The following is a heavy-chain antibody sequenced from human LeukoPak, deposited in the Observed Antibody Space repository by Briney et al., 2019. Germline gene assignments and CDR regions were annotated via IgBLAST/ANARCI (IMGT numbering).Heavy chain of an antibody. V-gene: IGHV4-39*01. D-gene: IGHD6-19*01. CDR3: ARHQPYSSGWYPDY. CDR1: GGSISSSSYY. CDR2: IYYSGST. J-gene: IGHJ4*02. Sequence: SETLSLTCTVSGGSISSSSYYWGWIRQPPGKGLEWIGNIYYSGSTYCNPSLKSRFTISVDTSKNQFSLKLSSVTAADTAVYYCARHQPYSSGWYPDYWGQGTLVTVSS.